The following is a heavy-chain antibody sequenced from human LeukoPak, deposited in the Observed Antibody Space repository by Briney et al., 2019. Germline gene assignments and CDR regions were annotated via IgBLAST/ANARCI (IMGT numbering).Heavy chain of an antibody. CDR2: LRYDGNNQ. D-gene: IGHD3-10*01. Sequence: GGSLRLSCAASGFTFSNYAMHWVRQAPGKGLEWVAFLRYDGNNQNYQDSVKGRFSISRDNSKNTLYLQMNRLRPEDTAVYYCAKDRDGSGSYRYYFDYWGQGTLVTVSS. CDR1: GFTFSNYA. V-gene: IGHV3-30*02. CDR3: AKDRDGSGSYRYYFDY. J-gene: IGHJ4*02.